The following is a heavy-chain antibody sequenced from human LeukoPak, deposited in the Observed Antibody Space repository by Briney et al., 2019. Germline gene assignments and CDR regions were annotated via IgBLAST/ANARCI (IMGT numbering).Heavy chain of an antibody. J-gene: IGHJ6*02. D-gene: IGHD3-3*01. CDR2: INHSGST. CDR3: ARDFWSGYTNYYYYGMDV. V-gene: IGHV4-34*01. Sequence: SETLSLTCAVYGGSFSGYYWSWIRQPPGKGLEWIGEINHSGSTNYNPSLKNRVTISVDTSKNQFSLKLSPVTAADTAVYYCARDFWSGYTNYYYYGMDVWGQGTTVTVSS. CDR1: GGSFSGYY.